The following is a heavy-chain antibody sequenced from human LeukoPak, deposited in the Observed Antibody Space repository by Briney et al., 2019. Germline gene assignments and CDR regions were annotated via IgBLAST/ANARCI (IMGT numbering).Heavy chain of an antibody. D-gene: IGHD2-2*02. V-gene: IGHV4-39*01. CDR1: GRSISSSYYF. J-gene: IGHJ4*02. Sequence: PSETQSLICTVSGRSISSSYYFWPWVRQPPGKGLERIGCIYYNGSTYYSPSLKSRVTRSVDTSKNQSSLELSSVTAADTAVYYCARQVVPAAIGDYWGQGTLVTLSS. CDR3: ARQVVPAAIGDY. CDR2: IYYNGST.